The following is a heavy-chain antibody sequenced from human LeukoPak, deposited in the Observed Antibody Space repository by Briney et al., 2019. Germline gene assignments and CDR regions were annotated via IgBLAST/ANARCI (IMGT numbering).Heavy chain of an antibody. J-gene: IGHJ6*03. D-gene: IGHD3-10*01. Sequence: GASVKVSCKASGYTFTSYDINWVRQATGQGLEWMGWMNPNSGNTGYAQKFQGRVTMTRNTSISTAYMELSSLRSEDTAVYYCARGNLLWFGDRYYYMDVWGKGTTVTISS. CDR2: MNPNSGNT. CDR3: ARGNLLWFGDRYYYMDV. CDR1: GYTFTSYD. V-gene: IGHV1-8*01.